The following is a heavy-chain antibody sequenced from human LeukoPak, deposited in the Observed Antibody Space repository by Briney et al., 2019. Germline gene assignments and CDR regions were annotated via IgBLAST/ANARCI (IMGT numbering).Heavy chain of an antibody. J-gene: IGHJ4*02. CDR3: ARHEYYYDSSGYPPTWGYFDY. D-gene: IGHD3-22*01. CDR1: GYSFTSYW. V-gene: IGHV5-51*01. Sequence: GESLKISCKGSGYSFTSYWIGWVRQMPGKGLEWMGIIYPGDSDTRYSPSFQGQVTISADKSISTAYLQWSSLKASDTAMYYCARHEYYYDSSGYPPTWGYFDYWGQGTLVTVSS. CDR2: IYPGDSDT.